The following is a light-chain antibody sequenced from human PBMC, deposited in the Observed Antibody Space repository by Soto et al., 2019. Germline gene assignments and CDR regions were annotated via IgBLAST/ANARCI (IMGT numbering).Light chain of an antibody. V-gene: IGKV2-24*01. J-gene: IGKJ1*01. Sequence: DVVMTQSPLSLPVTLGQPASISCRSSQSLVHSDGNTYLNWLHQRPGQPPRLLLYKISNRFFGVPDRFSGSGAGTHFTLTINRVEAEDVGVYYCMQATQPTWTFGQGTKV. CDR3: MQATQPTWT. CDR2: KIS. CDR1: QSLVHSDGNTY.